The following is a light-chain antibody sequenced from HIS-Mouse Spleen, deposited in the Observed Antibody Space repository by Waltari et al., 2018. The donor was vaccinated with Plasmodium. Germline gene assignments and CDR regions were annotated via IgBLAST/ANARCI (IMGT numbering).Light chain of an antibody. J-gene: IGLJ2*01. Sequence: QSVLTQPPSVSAAPGQKVTISCSGSSSNIGNNYVSWYQQLPGTAPKLPIYDNNKRPSGIPDRCPGSKAGTSATLGITGLQTGDEADYYCGTWDSSLSAGVVFGGGTKLTVL. CDR2: DNN. V-gene: IGLV1-51*01. CDR1: SSNIGNNY. CDR3: GTWDSSLSAGVV.